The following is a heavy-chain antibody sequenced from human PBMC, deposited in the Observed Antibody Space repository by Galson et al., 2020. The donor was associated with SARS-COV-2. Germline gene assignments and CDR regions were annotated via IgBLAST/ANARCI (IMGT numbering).Heavy chain of an antibody. D-gene: IGHD3-10*01. CDR2: IYYSGST. Sequence: SETLSLTCTVSGGSISRGGYYWSWIRQHPGKGLEWIGYIYYSGSTYYNPSLKSRVTISVDTSKNQFSLKLSSVTAADTAVYYCARANLWFGELLSERWFDPLGPGNPGHRLL. V-gene: IGHV4-31*03. J-gene: IGHJ5*02. CDR1: GGSISRGGYY. CDR3: ARANLWFGELLSERWFDP.